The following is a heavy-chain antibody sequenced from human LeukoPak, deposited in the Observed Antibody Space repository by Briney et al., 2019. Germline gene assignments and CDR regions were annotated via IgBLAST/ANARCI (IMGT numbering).Heavy chain of an antibody. J-gene: IGHJ4*02. CDR1: GFTFSTYT. D-gene: IGHD6-13*01. Sequence: PGGSLRLSCAASGFTFSTYTMNWVRQAPGKGLEWVSSISSSSTYIYYADSVKGRFTLSRDNAKNSLFLQMNSLRAEDTAVYYCVRDGANSWLPFDYWGQGTLVTVSS. V-gene: IGHV3-21*01. CDR2: ISSSSTYI. CDR3: VRDGANSWLPFDY.